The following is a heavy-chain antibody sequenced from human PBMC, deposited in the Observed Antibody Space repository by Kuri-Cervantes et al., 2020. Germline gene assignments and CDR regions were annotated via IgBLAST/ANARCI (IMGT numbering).Heavy chain of an antibody. J-gene: IGHJ1*01. Sequence: ASVKVSCKASGGTFSSYAISWVRQAPGQGLEWMGWINPNTGGTNYTQKSLGRVTMTRDTTFSTAYMQLTRLKFDDTAVYYCAGGPDTEYFHHWGLGTLVTVSS. CDR2: INPNTGGT. D-gene: IGHD2-15*01. CDR1: GGTFSSYA. V-gene: IGHV1-2*02. CDR3: AGGPDTEYFHH.